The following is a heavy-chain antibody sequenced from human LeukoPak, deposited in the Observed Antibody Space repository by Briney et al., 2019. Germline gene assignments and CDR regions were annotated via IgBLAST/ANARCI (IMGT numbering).Heavy chain of an antibody. J-gene: IGHJ4*02. CDR2: ISSSSSSI. Sequence: PGGSLRLSCAASGFTFSIYTMTWVRPAPGKGLEGVSSISSSSSSIYYADSVKGRFTISRDNAKNSLYLQMNSLRAEDTAVYYCARAWPSSGYFEYWGQGTLVTVSS. V-gene: IGHV3-21*01. CDR3: ARAWPSSGYFEY. CDR1: GFTFSIYT. D-gene: IGHD1-26*01.